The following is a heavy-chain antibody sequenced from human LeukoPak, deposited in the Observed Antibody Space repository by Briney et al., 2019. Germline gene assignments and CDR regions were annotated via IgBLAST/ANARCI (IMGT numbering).Heavy chain of an antibody. Sequence: GGSLRLSCAASGFTFSSYAMHWVRQAPGKGLEWVAVISYDGSNKYYADSVKGRFTISRDNAKNTLYLQMNSLRAEDTAVYYCARAHPSLLRYFDWTREYYFDYWGQGTLVTVSS. CDR3: ARAHPSLLRYFDWTREYYFDY. J-gene: IGHJ4*02. CDR1: GFTFSSYA. CDR2: ISYDGSNK. V-gene: IGHV3-30-3*01. D-gene: IGHD3-9*01.